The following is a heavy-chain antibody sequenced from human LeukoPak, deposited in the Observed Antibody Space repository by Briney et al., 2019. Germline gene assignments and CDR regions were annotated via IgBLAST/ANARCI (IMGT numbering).Heavy chain of an antibody. CDR2: INHSGST. CDR3: ARSIWFDP. CDR1: GGSISSGGYY. V-gene: IGHV4-30-2*01. J-gene: IGHJ5*02. Sequence: PSQTLSLTCTVSGGSISSGGYYWSWIRQPPGKGLEWIGEINHSGSTNYNPSLKSRVTISVDTSKNQFSLKLSSVTAADTAVYYCARSIWFDPWGQGTLVTVSS.